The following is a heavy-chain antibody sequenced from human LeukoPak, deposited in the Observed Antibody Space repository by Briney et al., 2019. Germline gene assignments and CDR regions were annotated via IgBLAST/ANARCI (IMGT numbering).Heavy chain of an antibody. CDR1: GFNFNDYG. V-gene: IGHV3-20*04. D-gene: IGHD2-2*02. J-gene: IGHJ4*02. Sequence: GGSLRLSCAASGFNFNDYGMSWVRQAPGKGLEWVSGINWNGGSTGYADSVKGRFTISRDNAKSSLYLQMNSLRAEDTALYYCAREDGEGIIAAIFDYWGQGTLVTVSP. CDR2: INWNGGST. CDR3: AREDGEGIIAAIFDY.